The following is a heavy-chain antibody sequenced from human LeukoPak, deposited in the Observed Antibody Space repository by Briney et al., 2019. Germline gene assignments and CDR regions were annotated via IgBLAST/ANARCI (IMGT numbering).Heavy chain of an antibody. J-gene: IGHJ5*02. D-gene: IGHD1-26*01. CDR3: ARDRNSGSSKNWFDP. CDR1: GYTFTSYY. V-gene: IGHV1-46*01. CDR2: INPSGGST. Sequence: ASVKVSCKASGYTFTSYYMHWVRQAPGQGLEWMGIINPSGGSTSYAQKFQGRVTMTRDTSTSTVYMELSSLRSEDTAVYYCARDRNSGSSKNWFDPWGQGTLVTVSS.